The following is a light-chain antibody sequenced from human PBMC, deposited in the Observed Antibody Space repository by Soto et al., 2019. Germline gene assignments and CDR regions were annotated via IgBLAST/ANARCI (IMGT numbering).Light chain of an antibody. V-gene: IGLV7-46*01. J-gene: IGLJ3*02. Sequence: ALVTQEPSVTVSSGRTVPLTCDSSTGPVTGGRYPYWFQQKPGQAPRTLIYDTSLKYSWTPARFSGSLLRGKAALTISGGRTEDEADYCWWLSLSGGRVLGGRTKVTVL. CDR1: TGPVTGGRY. CDR2: DTS. CDR3: WLSLSGGRV.